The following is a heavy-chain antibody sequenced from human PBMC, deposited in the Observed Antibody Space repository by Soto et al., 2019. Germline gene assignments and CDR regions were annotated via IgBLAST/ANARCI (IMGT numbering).Heavy chain of an antibody. CDR1: GVTLSDYP. CDR2: LLPIFGTT. V-gene: IGHV1-69*01. J-gene: IGHJ5*02. Sequence: QVQLVQSGAEVKKPGSSVKVSCKASGVTLSDYPINWVRQAPGQGLEWMGGLLPIFGTTIYAQKFQGRLTITDDESTNTAYMDLSDLRPEDTAIFDWARGYCGYATCNKWILNWLDPWGQGTLVTVSS. CDR3: ARGYCGYATCNKWILNWLDP. D-gene: IGHD2-21*01.